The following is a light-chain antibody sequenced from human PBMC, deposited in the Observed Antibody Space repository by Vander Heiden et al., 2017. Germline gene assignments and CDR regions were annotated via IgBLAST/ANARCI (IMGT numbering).Light chain of an antibody. CDR3: QTWGTGIWV. CDR1: SGHSSYA. V-gene: IGLV4-69*01. J-gene: IGLJ3*02. CDR2: LNGDGSH. Sequence: QLVLTQSPSASASLGAPVKLTCTLSSGHSSYAIAWHQQQPEKGPRYLMKLNGDGSHSKGDGIPDRFSGSSSGAERYLTISSLQSEDEADYYCQTWGTGIWVFGGGTKLTVL.